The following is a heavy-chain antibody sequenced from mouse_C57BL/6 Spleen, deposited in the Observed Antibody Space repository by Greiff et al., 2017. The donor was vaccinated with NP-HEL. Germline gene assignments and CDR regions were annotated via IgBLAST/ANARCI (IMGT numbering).Heavy chain of an antibody. CDR2: INPGSGGT. CDR3: ARWADGYYEAMDY. D-gene: IGHD2-3*01. CDR1: GYTFTSYW. V-gene: IGHV1-53*01. J-gene: IGHJ4*01. Sequence: QVQLQQPGTELVKPGASVKLSCKASGYTFTSYWMHWVKQRPGQGLEWIGNINPGSGGTNYNEKFKSKATLTVDKSSSTAYMQLSRLTSEDSAVYDFARWADGYYEAMDYWGQGTSVTVSS.